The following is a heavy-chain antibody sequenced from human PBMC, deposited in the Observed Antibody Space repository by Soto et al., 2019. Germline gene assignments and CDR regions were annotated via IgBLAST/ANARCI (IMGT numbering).Heavy chain of an antibody. CDR2: VSYDESHV. CDR3: AKEMFPQKVPTSSSPWGDS. CDR1: GFTLSTFG. J-gene: IGHJ5*01. D-gene: IGHD6-6*01. V-gene: IGHV3-30*18. Sequence: PGGSLRLSCAASGFTLSTFGIHWVRQAPGKGLEWVALVSYDESHVYYADSVKGRFAISRDISKNTVYLQMDSLRSEDTAIYYCAKEMFPQKVPTSSSPWGDSWGQGTLVTVSS.